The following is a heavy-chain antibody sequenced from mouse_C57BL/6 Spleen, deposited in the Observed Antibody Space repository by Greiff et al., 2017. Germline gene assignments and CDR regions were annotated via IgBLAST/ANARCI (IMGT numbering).Heavy chain of an antibody. V-gene: IGHV5-17*01. J-gene: IGHJ2*01. CDR1: GFTFSDYG. CDR2: ISSGSRTI. CDR3: ARRTMVTTVDY. D-gene: IGHD2-2*01. Sequence: EVMLVESGGGLVKPGGSLKLSCAASGFTFSDYGMHWVRQAPEKGLEWVAYISSGSRTIYYADTVKGRFTITKDNAKNTLFLQMTSLRSEDTAMYYSARRTMVTTVDYWGQGTTLTVSS.